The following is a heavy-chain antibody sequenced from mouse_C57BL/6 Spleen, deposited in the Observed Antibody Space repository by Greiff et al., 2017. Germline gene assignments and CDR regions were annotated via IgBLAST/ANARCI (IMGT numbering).Heavy chain of an antibody. CDR3: ARSHYYGSSYGWFAY. V-gene: IGHV1-54*01. D-gene: IGHD1-1*01. CDR1: GYAFTNDL. J-gene: IGHJ3*01. CDR2: INHGGGGT. Sequence: QVQLQQSGAELVRPGTSVKVSCKASGYAFTNDLIEWVKQRPGQGLEWIGVINHGGGGTNYNEKFKGKATLTADKSASTAYMQLSSLTSEDSAVYFCARSHYYGSSYGWFAYWGQGTLVTVSA.